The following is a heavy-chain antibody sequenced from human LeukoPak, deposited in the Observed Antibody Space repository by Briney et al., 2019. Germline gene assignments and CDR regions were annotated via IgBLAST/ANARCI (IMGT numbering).Heavy chain of an antibody. Sequence: SVKVSCKASGGTFSSYAISWVRQAPGQGLEWMGGIIPIFGTANYAQKFQGRVTITADESTSTAYMELSSLRSEDTAVYYCARVEQQLVQDYYYYYMDVWGKGTTVTVSS. CDR3: ARVEQQLVQDYYYYYMDV. D-gene: IGHD6-13*01. V-gene: IGHV1-69*13. J-gene: IGHJ6*03. CDR2: IIPIFGTA. CDR1: GGTFSSYA.